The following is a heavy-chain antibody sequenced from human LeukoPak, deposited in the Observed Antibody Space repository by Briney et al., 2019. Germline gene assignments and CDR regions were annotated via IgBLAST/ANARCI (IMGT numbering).Heavy chain of an antibody. CDR1: GFTFSSYS. D-gene: IGHD3-16*02. V-gene: IGHV3-48*04. J-gene: IGHJ4*02. CDR3: ARLLYDYIWGSSRSYYFNL. Sequence: PGGSLRLSCAASGFTFSSYSMNWVRQAPGLGLEWVSYITGSGSTIYYADSVKGRFTISRDNAKNSVYLQVSSLRAEDTAVYYCARLLYDYIWGSSRSYYFNLWGQGTLVTVSS. CDR2: ITGSGSTI.